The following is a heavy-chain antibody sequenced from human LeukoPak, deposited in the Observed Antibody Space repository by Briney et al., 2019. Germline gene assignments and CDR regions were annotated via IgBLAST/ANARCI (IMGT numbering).Heavy chain of an antibody. D-gene: IGHD3-10*01. V-gene: IGHV4-59*12. CDR1: GGSISGYC. CDR3: ARGGGSGSYSLFDY. CDR2: ICYSGST. Sequence: SETLSLTCTVSGGSISGYCWSWIRQPPGKGLEWIGYICYSGSTNYNPSLKSRVAMSLDTSKSQFSLKLSSVTAADTAVYYCARGGGSGSYSLFDYWGQGTLVTVSS. J-gene: IGHJ4*02.